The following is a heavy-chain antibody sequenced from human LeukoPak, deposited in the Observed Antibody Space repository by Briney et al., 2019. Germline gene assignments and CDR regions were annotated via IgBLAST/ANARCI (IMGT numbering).Heavy chain of an antibody. CDR1: GGTFSSYA. Sequence: ASVKVSCKASGGTFSSYAISWVRQAPGQGLEWMGGIIPIFGTANYAQKFQGRVTITTDESTNTAFMELSSLRSEDTAVYYCARDRGYSSSWYWFDPRGQGTLVTVSS. J-gene: IGHJ5*02. D-gene: IGHD6-13*01. CDR3: ARDRGYSSSWYWFDP. V-gene: IGHV1-69*05. CDR2: IIPIFGTA.